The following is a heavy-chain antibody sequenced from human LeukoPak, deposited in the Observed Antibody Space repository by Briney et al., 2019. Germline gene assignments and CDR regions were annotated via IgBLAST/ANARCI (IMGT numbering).Heavy chain of an antibody. CDR3: AGPTLITGNTADWDDGFHI. J-gene: IGHJ3*02. Sequence: ASVKVSCKASGYTFISYGVAWVRQAPGQGLEWMGWIGAYTGNINYAQKFQGRITMNTNTSTNKAYMEQRSLRSEDTAMYYCAGPTLITGNTADWDDGFHIWGQGTMVSVSS. D-gene: IGHD1-7*01. CDR1: GYTFISYG. V-gene: IGHV1-18*01. CDR2: IGAYTGNI.